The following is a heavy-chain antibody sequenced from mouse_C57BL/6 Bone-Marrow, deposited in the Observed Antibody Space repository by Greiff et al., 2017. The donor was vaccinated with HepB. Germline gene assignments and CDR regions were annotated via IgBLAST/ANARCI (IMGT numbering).Heavy chain of an antibody. CDR1: GYTFTTYP. Sequence: QVHVKQSGAELVKPGASVKMSCKASGYTFTTYPIEWMKQNHGKSLEWIGNFHPYNDDTKYNEKFKGKATLTVEKSSSTVYLELSRLTSDDSAVYYCARDYYGSSYPFYYAMDYWGQETSVTVSS. J-gene: IGHJ4*01. CDR2: FHPYNDDT. D-gene: IGHD1-1*01. V-gene: IGHV1-47*01. CDR3: ARDYYGSSYPFYYAMDY.